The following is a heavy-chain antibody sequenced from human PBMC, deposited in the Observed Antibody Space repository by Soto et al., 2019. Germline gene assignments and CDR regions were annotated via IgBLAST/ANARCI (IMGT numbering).Heavy chain of an antibody. J-gene: IGHJ2*01. D-gene: IGHD2-15*01. CDR2: TDFGVNS. V-gene: IGHV4-39*01. CDR3: ARSETGGNPHLYFDL. Sequence: QLQESGPGLAQPSETLSLTCTVSGGSFSSNSHFWAWIRQPPGKGLEWIGSTDFGVNSRYNPSLESRVTVSVDTSKNQFYLKVNSVTAAGTAIYYCARSETGGNPHLYFDLWGRGTLVNVSS. CDR1: GGSFSSNSHF.